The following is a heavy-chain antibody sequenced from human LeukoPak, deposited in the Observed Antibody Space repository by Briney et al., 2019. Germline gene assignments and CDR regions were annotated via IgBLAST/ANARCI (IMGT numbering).Heavy chain of an antibody. J-gene: IGHJ4*02. CDR3: ASSGITGTMPPPYYFDY. CDR2: IIPIFGTA. D-gene: IGHD1-7*01. V-gene: IGHV1-69*13. Sequence: ASVKVSCKASGGTFSSYAISWVRQAPGQGLEWMGGIIPIFGTANYAQKFQGRVTITADESTSTAYMELSSLRSEDTAVYYCASSGITGTMPPPYYFDYWGQGTLVTVSS. CDR1: GGTFSSYA.